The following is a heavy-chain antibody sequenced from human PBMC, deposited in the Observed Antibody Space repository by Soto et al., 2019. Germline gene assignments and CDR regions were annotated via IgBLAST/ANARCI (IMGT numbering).Heavy chain of an antibody. Sequence: GGSLRLSCAASGFTVSSKHMSWVRQAPGKGLEWVSVIYSGGSTYYADSVKGRFTISRDNSKNTLFLQMKSLRAEDTAVYYCAGPATYFQHWGQGTLVTVSS. CDR1: GFTVSSKH. CDR3: AGPATYFQH. D-gene: IGHD2-15*01. CDR2: IYSGGST. V-gene: IGHV3-66*01. J-gene: IGHJ1*01.